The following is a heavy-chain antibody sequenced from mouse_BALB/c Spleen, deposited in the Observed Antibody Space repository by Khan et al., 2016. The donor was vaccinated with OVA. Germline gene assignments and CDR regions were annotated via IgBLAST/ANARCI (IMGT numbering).Heavy chain of an antibody. Sequence: QVQLKESGPGLVAPSQSLSITCTVSGFSLTDYAISWIRQTPGKGLEWLGVIRAGGSKYYNSVIISRLSISKDNSKSQVFLQLNSRQNDDTAMYYRAKDPHYYDMDYWGQGTSVTVSS. CDR3: AKDPHYYDMDY. V-gene: IGHV2-6-5*01. CDR1: GFSLTDYA. CDR2: IRAGGSK. J-gene: IGHJ4*01.